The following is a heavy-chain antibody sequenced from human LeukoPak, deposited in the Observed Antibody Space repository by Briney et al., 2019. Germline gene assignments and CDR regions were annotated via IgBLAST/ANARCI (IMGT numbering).Heavy chain of an antibody. CDR3: ARVVDILTGYSSYYFDY. Sequence: SVKVSCKASGGTFSSYAISWVRQAPGQGLEWMGGIIPIFGTASYAQKFQGRVTITADESTSTAYMELSSLRSEDTAVYYCARVVDILTGYSSYYFDYWGQGTLVTVSS. CDR2: IIPIFGTA. CDR1: GGTFSSYA. V-gene: IGHV1-69*13. J-gene: IGHJ4*02. D-gene: IGHD3-9*01.